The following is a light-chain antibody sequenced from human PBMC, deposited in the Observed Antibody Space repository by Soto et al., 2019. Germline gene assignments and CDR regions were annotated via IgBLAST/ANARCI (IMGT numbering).Light chain of an antibody. CDR2: DVN. J-gene: IGLJ3*02. CDR3: CSYAGSYTWV. CDR1: SSDVGNYNY. V-gene: IGLV2-11*01. Sequence: QSVLTQPRSVSGSPGQSVTISCTGTSSDVGNYNYVSWYQQHPGKAPKVMIYDVNKWPSGVPYRFSGSKSGNTASLTISGLQAEDEADYYCCSYAGSYTWVFGGGTKLTVL.